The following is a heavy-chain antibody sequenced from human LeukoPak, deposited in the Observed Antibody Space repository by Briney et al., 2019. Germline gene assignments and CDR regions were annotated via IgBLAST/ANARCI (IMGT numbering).Heavy chain of an antibody. CDR1: GGSISSHY. J-gene: IGHJ4*02. D-gene: IGHD3-10*02. V-gene: IGHV4-59*11. Sequence: DPSETLSLTCTVSGGSISSHYWSWIRQPPGKGLEWIGYIYYSGSTNYNPSLKSRVTISVDTSKNQFSLKLSSVTAADTAVYYCARGSPMLDFDYWGQGTLVTVSS. CDR3: ARGSPMLDFDY. CDR2: IYYSGST.